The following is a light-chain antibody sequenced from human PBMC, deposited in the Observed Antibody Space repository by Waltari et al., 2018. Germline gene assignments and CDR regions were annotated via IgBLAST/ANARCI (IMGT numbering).Light chain of an antibody. CDR2: GDS. CDR1: SSNIGAGYD. CDR3: QSYDSSLSGYV. V-gene: IGLV1-40*01. J-gene: IGLJ1*01. Sequence: QSVLTQPPSVSGAPGQRVTISCTGSSSNIGAGYDVQWYQQLPGTAPKVLIYGDSNRPSGVPDRISGSKSGTSASLVITGLQTEDEADYYCQSYDSSLSGYVFGTGTKVTVL.